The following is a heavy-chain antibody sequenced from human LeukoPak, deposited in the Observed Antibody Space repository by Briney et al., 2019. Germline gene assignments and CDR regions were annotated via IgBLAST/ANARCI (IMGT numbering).Heavy chain of an antibody. CDR3: FQPDGCLRYFDS. D-gene: IGHD3-9*01. J-gene: IGHJ4*02. CDR1: GGSISSYY. V-gene: IGHV4-59*08. CDR2: IYYSGST. Sequence: SETLSLTCTVSGGSISSYYWSWIRQPPGKGLEWIGYIYYSGSTNYNPSLKSRVTISVDTSKNQFSLKLSSVTAADTAVYYFFQPDGCLRYFDSWGQGTLVTVSS.